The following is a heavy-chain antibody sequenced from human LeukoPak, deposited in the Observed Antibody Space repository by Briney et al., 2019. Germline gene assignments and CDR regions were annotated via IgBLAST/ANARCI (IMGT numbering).Heavy chain of an antibody. CDR2: INPDGGST. CDR3: ARPYSSGRNENWFGP. CDR1: GYTFTTYY. V-gene: IGHV1-46*01. Sequence: ASVTVSFKASGYTFTTYYVHWVRPPPGQGLEWMGFINPDGGSTSYPQKFQGRVTMARDTSIKTASMYASSLRSDDTAVYYCARPYSSGRNENWFGPWGQGTLVTVSS. J-gene: IGHJ5*02. D-gene: IGHD6-19*01.